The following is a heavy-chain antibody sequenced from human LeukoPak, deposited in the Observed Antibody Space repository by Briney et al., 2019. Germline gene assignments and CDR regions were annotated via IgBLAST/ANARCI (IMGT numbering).Heavy chain of an antibody. J-gene: IGHJ4*02. CDR2: ISWNSGSI. V-gene: IGHV3-9*01. Sequence: PGRSLRLSCAASGFIFDDYAMHWVRQAPGKGLEWVSGISWNSGSIGYADSVKGRFTISRDNAKNSLYLQMNSLRAEDTALYYCAKDRDYSISGASVDYWGQGTLVTVSS. CDR1: GFIFDDYA. CDR3: AKDRDYSISGASVDY. D-gene: IGHD6-6*01.